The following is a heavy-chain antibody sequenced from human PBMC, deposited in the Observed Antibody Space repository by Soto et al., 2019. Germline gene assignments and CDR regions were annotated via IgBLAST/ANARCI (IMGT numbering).Heavy chain of an antibody. V-gene: IGHV6-1*01. J-gene: IGHJ2*01. CDR2: TYYRSKWFY. CDR1: GDSVSSGTAT. D-gene: IGHD6-19*01. Sequence: SPTLSLTCAISGDSVSSGTATWSWIRQSPSRGLEWLGRTYYRSKWFYDYAPSVQSRIAITPDTSKNQLSLHLNSVTPEDTPFYFCARGVSGWPWYFDLWGRGPSVPVSS. CDR3: ARGVSGWPWYFDL.